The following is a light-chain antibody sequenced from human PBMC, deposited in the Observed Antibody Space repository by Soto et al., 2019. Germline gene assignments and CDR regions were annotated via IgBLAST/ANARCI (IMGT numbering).Light chain of an antibody. V-gene: IGLV1-44*01. CDR3: AAWDDGLTAWV. CDR1: SSNIGSNP. CDR2: TNI. J-gene: IGLJ3*02. Sequence: QSVLTQPPSASGTPGQRVTISCSGRSSNIGSNPVNWFQQVPGTAPKLLMSTNIQRPSGVPDRFSVSKSGTSASLAISGLQSEDEADYYCAAWDDGLTAWVFGGGTKVTVL.